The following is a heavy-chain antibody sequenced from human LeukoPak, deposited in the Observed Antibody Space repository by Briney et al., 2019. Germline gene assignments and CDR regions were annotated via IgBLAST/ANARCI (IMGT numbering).Heavy chain of an antibody. CDR2: ISYDGSNK. J-gene: IGHJ4*02. V-gene: IGHV3-30*01. Sequence: PGGSLRLSCAASGFTFSSYAMHWVRQAPGKGLEWVAVISYDGSNKYYADPVKGRFTISKDNSKNTLYLQMNSLRAEDTAVYYCARDGSVFGVEPYDYWGQGTLVTVSS. CDR1: GFTFSSYA. CDR3: ARDGSVFGVEPYDY. D-gene: IGHD3-3*01.